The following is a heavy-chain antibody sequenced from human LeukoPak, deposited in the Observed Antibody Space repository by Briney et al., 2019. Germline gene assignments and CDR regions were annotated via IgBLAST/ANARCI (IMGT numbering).Heavy chain of an antibody. D-gene: IGHD1-26*01. CDR1: GYTFTCYY. CDR2: INPNSGGT. V-gene: IGHV1-2*02. J-gene: IGHJ4*02. Sequence: PSVTVSCKASGYTFTCYYMHWVRQAPGQGLEWMGWINPNSGGTNYAQKFQGRVTMTRDTSISTAYMELSRLRSDDTAVYYCAREGSGSYFEFSYWGQGTLVTVSS. CDR3: AREGSGSYFEFSY.